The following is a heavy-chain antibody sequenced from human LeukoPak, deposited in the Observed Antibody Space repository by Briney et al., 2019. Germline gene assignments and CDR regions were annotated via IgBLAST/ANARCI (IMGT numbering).Heavy chain of an antibody. D-gene: IGHD5-12*01. J-gene: IGHJ4*02. Sequence: GASVKVSCKASGGTLSSYAISWVRQAPGQGLEWMGGIIPIFGTANYAQKFQGRVTITADESTSTAYMELSSLRSEDTAVYYCALVVGTILAFDYWGQGTLVTVSS. V-gene: IGHV1-69*13. CDR3: ALVVGTILAFDY. CDR1: GGTLSSYA. CDR2: IIPIFGTA.